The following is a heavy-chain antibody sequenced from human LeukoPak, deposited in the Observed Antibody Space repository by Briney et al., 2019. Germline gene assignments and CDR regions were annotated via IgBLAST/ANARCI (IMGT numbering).Heavy chain of an antibody. J-gene: IGHJ4*02. CDR2: INPSGGST. Sequence: GASVTVSCTASGYTFTSYYMHWVRQAPGQGFEWMGLINPSGGSTSYAQKFQGRVTMTRDTSTSTVYMELSSLRSEDTAVYYCARDGYFIVSGYYFDYWGQGTLVTVSS. CDR1: GYTFTSYY. CDR3: ARDGYFIVSGYYFDY. D-gene: IGHD2-15*01. V-gene: IGHV1-46*01.